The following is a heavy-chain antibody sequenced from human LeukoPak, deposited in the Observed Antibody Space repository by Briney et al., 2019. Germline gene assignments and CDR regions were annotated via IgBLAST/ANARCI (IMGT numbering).Heavy chain of an antibody. Sequence: GGSLRLXCAASGFTCSSYSMNWVRQAPGKGLEWVSSISSSSSYIYYADSVKGRFTISRDNAKNSLYLQMNSLRAEDTAVYYCARGGDGYYDSSGYYYPTNSDYWGQGTLVTVSS. D-gene: IGHD3-22*01. CDR1: GFTCSSYS. CDR3: ARGGDGYYDSSGYYYPTNSDY. V-gene: IGHV3-21*01. J-gene: IGHJ4*02. CDR2: ISSSSSYI.